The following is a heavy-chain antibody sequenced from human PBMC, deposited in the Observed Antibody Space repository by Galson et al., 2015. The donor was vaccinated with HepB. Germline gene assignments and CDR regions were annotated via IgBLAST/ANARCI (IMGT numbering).Heavy chain of an antibody. J-gene: IGHJ4*02. Sequence: TLSLTCSVSGGSISSGGYYWSWIRQHPGKGLEWIGYIYYSGTTYYNPSLQGRVTISLDTSQNQFSLKLGSVTAADTAVYYCARRIVAAGIFDYWGPGTQVTVSS. V-gene: IGHV4-31*03. D-gene: IGHD6-13*01. CDR2: IYYSGTT. CDR1: GGSISSGGYY. CDR3: ARRIVAAGIFDY.